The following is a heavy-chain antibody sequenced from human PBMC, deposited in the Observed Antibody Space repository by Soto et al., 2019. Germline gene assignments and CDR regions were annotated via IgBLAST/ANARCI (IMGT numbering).Heavy chain of an antibody. V-gene: IGHV2-5*02. Sequence: QITLKESGPTLVKPTQTLTLTCTFSGFSLSTSGVGVGWIRQPPGKALEWLALIYWDDDKRYSPSLKSRLTITKDTSKIQVVLTMTTMDPVDTATYYCAHSSCSGGSCYGGWFDPWGQGTLVTVSS. J-gene: IGHJ5*02. CDR2: IYWDDDK. CDR1: GFSLSTSGVG. CDR3: AHSSCSGGSCYGGWFDP. D-gene: IGHD2-15*01.